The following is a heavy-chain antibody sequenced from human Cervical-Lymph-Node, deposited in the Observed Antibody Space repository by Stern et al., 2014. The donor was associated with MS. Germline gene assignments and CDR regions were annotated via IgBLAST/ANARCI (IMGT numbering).Heavy chain of an antibody. Sequence: DQLVQSGGGLVQPGGSLRLSCAASGLTFSDHYMDWVRQAPGKGLEWVARIGNRADISGSYTTRYAASVKGRFTISRDDSQKSLFLQMNSLKIEDTALYYCARVGYSDPNFDYWGQGTLVTVSS. V-gene: IGHV3-72*01. J-gene: IGHJ4*02. D-gene: IGHD5-24*01. CDR3: ARVGYSDPNFDY. CDR2: IGNRADISGSYTT. CDR1: GLTFSDHY.